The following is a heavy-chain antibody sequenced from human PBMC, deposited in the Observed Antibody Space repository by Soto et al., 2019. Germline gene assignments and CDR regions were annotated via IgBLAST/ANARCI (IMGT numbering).Heavy chain of an antibody. D-gene: IGHD3-9*01. CDR1: GFTFSNAW. V-gene: IGHV3-15*01. Sequence: GGSLRLSCAASGFTFSNAWMSWVRQAPGKGLEWVGRIKSKTDGGTTDYAAPVKGRFTISRDDSKNTLYLQMNSLKTEDTAVYYCTTDSHYDILTGYSSYGMDVWGQGTTVTVSS. CDR2: IKSKTDGGTT. J-gene: IGHJ6*02. CDR3: TTDSHYDILTGYSSYGMDV.